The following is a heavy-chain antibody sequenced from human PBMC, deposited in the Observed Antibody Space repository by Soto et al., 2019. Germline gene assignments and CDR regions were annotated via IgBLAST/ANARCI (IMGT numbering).Heavy chain of an antibody. Sequence: GGSLRLSCVASGFGFHTYWMHWVRQVPGKGLVWVARINSDGDTSTYADSMKGRFTVSRDNAKNSVYLEMNSLSAEDTALYYCARESEDLTSNFDYWGQGTLVTVSS. CDR2: INSDGDTS. V-gene: IGHV3-74*01. CDR3: ARESEDLTSNFDY. J-gene: IGHJ4*02. CDR1: GFGFHTYW.